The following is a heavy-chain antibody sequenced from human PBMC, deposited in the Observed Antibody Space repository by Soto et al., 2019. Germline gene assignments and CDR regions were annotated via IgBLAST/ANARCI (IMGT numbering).Heavy chain of an antibody. J-gene: IGHJ3*02. Sequence: QLQLQESGPGLVKPSETLSLTCTVSGGSISSSSYYWGWIRQPPGKGLEWIGSIYYSGSTYYNPSLKSRVTISVDTSKNQFSLKLSSVTAADTAVYYCARLFDYYDSSAKVAFDIWGQGTMVTVSS. D-gene: IGHD3-22*01. CDR3: ARLFDYYDSSAKVAFDI. CDR1: GGSISSSSYY. CDR2: IYYSGST. V-gene: IGHV4-39*01.